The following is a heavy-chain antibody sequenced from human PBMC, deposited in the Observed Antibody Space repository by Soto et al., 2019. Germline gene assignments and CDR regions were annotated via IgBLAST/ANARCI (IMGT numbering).Heavy chain of an antibody. Sequence: QVQLQPWGAGLLRPSETLSITCGVYGGSFSGYYWSWIRQSPGMGLEWIGEIKHSGSTNYNPSVKRRVTISIDTSKVPFSLNLESVTAADTAVYYCARGGSSVCNSDALDIWCPGTMVTVSS. J-gene: IGHJ3*02. CDR1: GGSFSGYY. V-gene: IGHV4-34*02. CDR3: ARGGSSVCNSDALDI. D-gene: IGHD3-22*01. CDR2: IKHSGST.